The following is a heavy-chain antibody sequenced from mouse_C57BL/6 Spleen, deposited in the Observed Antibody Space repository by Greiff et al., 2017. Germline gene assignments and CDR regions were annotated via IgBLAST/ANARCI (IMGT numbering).Heavy chain of an antibody. J-gene: IGHJ4*01. Sequence: EVQLQQSGPGMVKPSQSLSLTCTVTGYSITSGYDWHWIRHFPGNKLEWMGYISYSGSTNYNPSLKSRISITHDTSKNHFFLKLNSVTTEDTATYYCARENDYDSYYAMDYWGQGTSVTVSS. CDR1: GYSITSGYD. D-gene: IGHD2-4*01. V-gene: IGHV3-1*01. CDR2: ISYSGST. CDR3: ARENDYDSYYAMDY.